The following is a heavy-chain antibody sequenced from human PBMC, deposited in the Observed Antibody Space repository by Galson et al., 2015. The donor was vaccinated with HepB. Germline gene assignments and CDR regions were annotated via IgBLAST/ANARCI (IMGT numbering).Heavy chain of an antibody. Sequence: CTVSGGSISSGSYYWSWIRQPAGKGLEWIGRIYTSGSTNYNPSLKSRVTISVDTSKNQFSLKLSSVTAADTAVYYCARGDNWNEGGFDYWGQGTLVTVSS. D-gene: IGHD1-20*01. J-gene: IGHJ4*02. CDR1: GGSISSGSYY. V-gene: IGHV4-61*02. CDR3: ARGDNWNEGGFDY. CDR2: IYTSGST.